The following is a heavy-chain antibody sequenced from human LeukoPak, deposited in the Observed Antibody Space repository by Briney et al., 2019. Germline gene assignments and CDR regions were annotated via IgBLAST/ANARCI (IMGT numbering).Heavy chain of an antibody. D-gene: IGHD1-26*01. CDR1: GFTFSTYW. CDR2: LSPDGSSS. CDR3: ARSPSLGGSYWGFDY. Sequence: PGGSLRLSCAASGFTFSTYWMHSVRQAPGKGPVWVSRLSPDGSSSIYADSVKGRFTVPRDNAKNTLYLQMNSLRADDTAVYYCARSPSLGGSYWGFDYWGQGTLLTVSS. J-gene: IGHJ4*02. V-gene: IGHV3-74*01.